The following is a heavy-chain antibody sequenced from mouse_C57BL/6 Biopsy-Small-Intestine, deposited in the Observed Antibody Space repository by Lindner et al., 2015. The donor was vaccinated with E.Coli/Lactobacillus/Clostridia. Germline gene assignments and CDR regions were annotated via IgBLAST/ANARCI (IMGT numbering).Heavy chain of an antibody. V-gene: IGHV1-22*01. CDR2: INPNNGGT. J-gene: IGHJ3*01. CDR1: GYTFTDYN. CDR3: ARGGDLFAY. Sequence: VQLQESGAELVRPGTSVKMSCKASGYTFTDYNMHWVKQSHGKSLEWIGYINPNNGGTSYNQKFKGKATLTVNKSSSTAYMELRSLTSEDSAVYYCARGGDLFAYWGQGTLVTVSA.